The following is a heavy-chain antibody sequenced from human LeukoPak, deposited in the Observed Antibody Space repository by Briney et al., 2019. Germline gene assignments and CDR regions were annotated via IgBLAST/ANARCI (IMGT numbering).Heavy chain of an antibody. J-gene: IGHJ6*03. V-gene: IGHV1-18*01. Sequence: ASVKVSCKASGYTFTIYGISWVRQAPGQGLEWMGWISAYSGNTNYAQKLQGRVTMTTDTSTSTAYMELRSLRSDDTAVYYCARIAVAGNYYYYYMDVWGKGTTVTISS. CDR3: ARIAVAGNYYYYYMDV. D-gene: IGHD6-19*01. CDR1: GYTFTIYG. CDR2: ISAYSGNT.